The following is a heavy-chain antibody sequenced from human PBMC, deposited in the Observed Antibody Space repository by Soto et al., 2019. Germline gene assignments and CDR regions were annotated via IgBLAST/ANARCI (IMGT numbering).Heavy chain of an antibody. J-gene: IGHJ2*01. V-gene: IGHV1-69*12. CDR1: GGTFSSYA. Sequence: QVQLVQSGAEVKKPGSSVKVSCKASGGTFSSYAISWVRQAPGQGLEWMGGIIPIFGTANYAQKFQGRVTINADESXXTXDXXVGSMRSEDKAVYYCARSRNVLVVGINTPYWYFDLWGRGTLVTVSS. D-gene: IGHD3-22*01. CDR2: IIPIFGTA. CDR3: ARSRNVLVVGINTPYWYFDL.